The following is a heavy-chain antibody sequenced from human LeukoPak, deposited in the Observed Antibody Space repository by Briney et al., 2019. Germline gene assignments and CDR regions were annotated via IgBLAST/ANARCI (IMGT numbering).Heavy chain of an antibody. V-gene: IGHV4-59*01. CDR3: ARAELWFGELSDSFDI. J-gene: IGHJ3*02. CDR1: GGSISSYY. Sequence: SETLSLTCTVSGGSISSYYWSWIRQPPGKGLEWIGYIYYSGSTNYNPSLKSRVTISVDTSKNQFSLKLSSVTAADTAVYYCARAELWFGELSDSFDIWGQGTMVTVSS. CDR2: IYYSGST. D-gene: IGHD3-10*01.